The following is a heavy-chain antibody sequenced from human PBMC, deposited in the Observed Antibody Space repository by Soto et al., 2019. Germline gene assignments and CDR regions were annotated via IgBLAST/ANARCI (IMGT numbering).Heavy chain of an antibody. CDR3: ARLAASVFGFSLNYGMDV. V-gene: IGHV4-34*01. J-gene: IGHJ6*02. CDR1: GGSFSGYY. Sequence: SETLSLTCAVYGGSFSGYYWSWIRQPPGKGLEWIGEINHSGSTDYNPSLKSRVTISVDTSKNQFSLKLSSVTAADTAVYYCARLAASVFGFSLNYGMDVWGQGTTVTVSS. CDR2: INHSGST. D-gene: IGHD6-6*01.